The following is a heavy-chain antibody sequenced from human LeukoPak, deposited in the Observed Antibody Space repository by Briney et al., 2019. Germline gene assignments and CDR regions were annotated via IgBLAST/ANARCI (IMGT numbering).Heavy chain of an antibody. CDR2: IVYTGRT. J-gene: IGHJ5*02. D-gene: IGHD3-10*01. V-gene: IGHV4-59*01. CDR1: GGSIGSYY. Sequence: SETLSLTCTVSGGSIGSYYWSLVRQPPEKGLEWIGNIVYTGRTNYNPSLKSRVTISIDTSKNQFSLRLNSVTAADTAVYYCARDSWWDGSKTFSDWFGPWGQGTLVTVSS. CDR3: ARDSWWDGSKTFSDWFGP.